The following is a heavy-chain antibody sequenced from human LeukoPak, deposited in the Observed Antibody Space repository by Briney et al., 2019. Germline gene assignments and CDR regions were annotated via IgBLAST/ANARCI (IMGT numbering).Heavy chain of an antibody. J-gene: IGHJ5*02. CDR2: INPNSGGT. D-gene: IGHD3-10*01. V-gene: IGHV1-2*02. CDR3: ARDYGELWFGELLRNWFDP. CDR1: GYTFTGYY. Sequence: ASVKVSCKASGYTFTGYYMHWVRQAPGQGLEWMGWINPNSGGTNYAQKFQGRVTMTRDTSISTAYMKLSRLRSDDTAVYYCARDYGELWFGELLRNWFDPWGQGTLVTVSS.